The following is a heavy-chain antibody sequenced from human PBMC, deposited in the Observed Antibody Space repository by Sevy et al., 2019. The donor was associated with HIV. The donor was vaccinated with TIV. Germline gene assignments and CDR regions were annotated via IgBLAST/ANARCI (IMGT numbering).Heavy chain of an antibody. J-gene: IGHJ4*02. V-gene: IGHV3-30*02. CDR1: GFSFSNYG. D-gene: IGHD5-12*01. Sequence: GGSLRLSCEAFGFSFSNYGMHWVRQAPGKGPEWVSSIRLGGNDKQYADSVKGRFTISRDNSKNTLNLQMNSLRAEDTAVYYCARDPGYSGYDWGALTYYFDYWGQGTLVTVSS. CDR3: ARDPGYSGYDWGALTYYFDY. CDR2: IRLGGNDK.